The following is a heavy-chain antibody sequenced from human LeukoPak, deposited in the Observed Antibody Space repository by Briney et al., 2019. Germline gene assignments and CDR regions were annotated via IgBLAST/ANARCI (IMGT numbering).Heavy chain of an antibody. J-gene: IGHJ5*02. CDR3: ASHKPFSGSWYGFDP. Sequence: PSETLSLTCTVSGGSVRSDYWSWIRQPPGKGLEWIGYIDYSGSSDYNPSLKSRVTISVDTSKNQFSLRLSSVTAADTAVYYCASHKPFSGSWYGFDPWGQGTLVTVSS. CDR1: GGSVRSDY. V-gene: IGHV4-59*08. CDR2: IDYSGSS. D-gene: IGHD6-13*01.